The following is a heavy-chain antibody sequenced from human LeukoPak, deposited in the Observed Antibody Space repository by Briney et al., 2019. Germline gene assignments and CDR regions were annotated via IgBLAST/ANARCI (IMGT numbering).Heavy chain of an antibody. D-gene: IGHD6-19*01. CDR2: ISYDGSNK. CDR1: GFTFSSYA. CDR3: ARVRQWLAIFDY. J-gene: IGHJ4*02. Sequence: GGSLRLSCAAPGFTFSSYAMHWVRQAPGKGLGWVAVISYDGSNKYYADSVKGRFTISRDNSKNTLYLQMNSLRAEDTAVYYCARVRQWLAIFDYWGQGTLVPVSS. V-gene: IGHV3-30*04.